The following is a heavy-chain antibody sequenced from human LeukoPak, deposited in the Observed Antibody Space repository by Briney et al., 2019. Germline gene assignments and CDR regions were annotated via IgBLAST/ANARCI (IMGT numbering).Heavy chain of an antibody. Sequence: PSQTLSLTCTVSGGSISSGGYYWSWIRQHPGKGLEWIGYIYYSGSTYYNPSLKSRVTISVDTSKNQFSLKLSSVTAADTAVYYCARFRSWYNYFDYWGQGTLVTVSS. J-gene: IGHJ4*02. D-gene: IGHD6-13*01. CDR2: IYYSGST. CDR3: ARFRSWYNYFDY. CDR1: GGSISSGGYY. V-gene: IGHV4-31*03.